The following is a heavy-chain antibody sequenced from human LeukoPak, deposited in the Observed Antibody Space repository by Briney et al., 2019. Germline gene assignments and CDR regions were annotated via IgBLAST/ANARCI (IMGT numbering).Heavy chain of an antibody. Sequence: GGSLRLSCAASGFTFEASAMSWVRQAPGKGLEWVAVITGGGESTYYADSVKGRFTISRDNSKNTLFLQMNSLRAEDTAIYYCAKSKTAAAGTGAFDIWGQGTMVTVSS. D-gene: IGHD6-13*01. J-gene: IGHJ3*02. V-gene: IGHV3-23*01. CDR2: ITGGGEST. CDR3: AKSKTAAAGTGAFDI. CDR1: GFTFEASA.